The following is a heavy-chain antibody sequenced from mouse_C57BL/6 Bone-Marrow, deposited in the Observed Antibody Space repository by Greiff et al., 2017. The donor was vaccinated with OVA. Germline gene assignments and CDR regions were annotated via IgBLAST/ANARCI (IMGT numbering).Heavy chain of an antibody. CDR1: GYTFTSYW. CDR2: INPSSGYT. J-gene: IGHJ3*01. CDR3: AIRLLRYQAWFAY. Sequence: VKLMESGAELAKPGASVKLSCKASGYTFTSYWMPWVKQRPGKGLEWIGYINPSSGYTKYNQKVKDKATLTADKSSSTAYMQLRSLTYVDSAVYYCAIRLLRYQAWFAYWGQGTLVTVSA. V-gene: IGHV1-7*01. D-gene: IGHD1-1*01.